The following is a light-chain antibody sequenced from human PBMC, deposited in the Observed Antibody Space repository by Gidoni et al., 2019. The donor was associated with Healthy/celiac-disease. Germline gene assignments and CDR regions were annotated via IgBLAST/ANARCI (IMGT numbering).Light chain of an antibody. CDR3: QAWDSSTVV. CDR2: QDS. J-gene: IGLJ2*01. Sequence: SYERTQPPSGSVSPGQTASITCSGDKLGDKYACWYQQKPGQSPVLVIYQDSTRHSGIPERFSGSNSGNTATLTISGTQAMDEADYYCQAWDSSTVVFGGGTKLPVL. CDR1: KLGDKY. V-gene: IGLV3-1*01.